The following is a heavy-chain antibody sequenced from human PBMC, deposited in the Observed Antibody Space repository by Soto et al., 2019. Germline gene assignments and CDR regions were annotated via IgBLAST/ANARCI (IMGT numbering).Heavy chain of an antibody. J-gene: IGHJ5*02. CDR2: INAGNGNT. D-gene: IGHD6-13*01. Sequence: ASVKVSCKASGYTFTSYAMHWVRQAPGQRLEWMGWINAGNGNTKYSQKFQGRVTITRDTSASTAYMELSSLRSEDTAVYYCARRGTAGTAFGWFDHWGQGTLVTVSS. CDR3: ARRGTAGTAFGWFDH. CDR1: GYTFTSYA. V-gene: IGHV1-3*01.